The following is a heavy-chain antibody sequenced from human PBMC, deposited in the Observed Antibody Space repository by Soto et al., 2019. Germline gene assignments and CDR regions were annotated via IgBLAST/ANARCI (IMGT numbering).Heavy chain of an antibody. CDR3: AKDTDYYSTSGYYVFDH. CDR2: ISHDGNTQ. D-gene: IGHD3-22*01. Sequence: QVQLVESGGGVVQPGRSLRLSCAVSGFTFNTYGMHWVRQAPGKGLEWVARISHDGNTQNYADSVKGRFTISRDNAKNVLFLPMDGLRAEDTALFYCAKDTDYYSTSGYYVFDHWGQGTLVTVSS. J-gene: IGHJ4*02. V-gene: IGHV3-30*18. CDR1: GFTFNTYG.